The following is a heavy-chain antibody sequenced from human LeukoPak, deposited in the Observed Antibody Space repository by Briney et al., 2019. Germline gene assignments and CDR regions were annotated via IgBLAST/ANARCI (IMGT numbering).Heavy chain of an antibody. D-gene: IGHD2-15*01. V-gene: IGHV3-33*01. CDR3: ARLSRDMSSSFDY. CDR1: GFTFSSYA. Sequence: GGSLRLSCAASGFTFSSYAIHWVRQAPGKGLEWVAVIWYDGSPKYYADSVKGRFTVSRDNSKSTLYLQMSSLRAEDTAVYYCARLSRDMSSSFDYWGQGTLVTVSS. J-gene: IGHJ4*02. CDR2: IWYDGSPK.